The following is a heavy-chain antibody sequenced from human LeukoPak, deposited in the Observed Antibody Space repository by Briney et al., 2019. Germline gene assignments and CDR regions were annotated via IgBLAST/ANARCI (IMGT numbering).Heavy chain of an antibody. D-gene: IGHD3-9*01. Sequence: SETLSLTCAVSGGTISSSNWWSWVRQPPGKGLEWIGEIYHSGSTNYNPSLKSRVTISVDKSKNQFSLKLSSVTAADTAVYYCARYVSHFDWFYYFDYWGQGTLVTVSS. V-gene: IGHV4-4*02. CDR3: ARYVSHFDWFYYFDY. J-gene: IGHJ4*02. CDR2: IYHSGST. CDR1: GGTISSSNW.